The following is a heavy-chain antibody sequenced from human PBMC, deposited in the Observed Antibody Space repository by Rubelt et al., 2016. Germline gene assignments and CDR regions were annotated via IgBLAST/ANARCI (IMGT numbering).Heavy chain of an antibody. CDR3: ARGQVATDY. V-gene: IGHV4-59*01. Sequence: QLQLQESGPGLVKPSETLSLTCTVSGGSISTYYWSWVRQPPGKGLEWIGYIYYSGSTDYNPSLKSRVTISVDTAKNQFSLNLGSVTAADTAVDYCARGQVATDYWGQGTLVTVSS. D-gene: IGHD5-12*01. J-gene: IGHJ4*02. CDR2: IYYSGST. CDR1: GGSISTYY.